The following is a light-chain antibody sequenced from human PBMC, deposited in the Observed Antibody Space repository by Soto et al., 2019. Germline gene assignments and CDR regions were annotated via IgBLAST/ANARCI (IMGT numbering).Light chain of an antibody. J-gene: IGLJ1*01. V-gene: IGLV2-14*01. Sequence: QSVLTQPASVSGSPGQSISISCTGISSDVGGSKYVSWYQQYPGKAPKLMIYEVSYRPSGVSNRFSGSKSGNTASLTVSGLQAEDEADYYCSSKSSSGTLYVFGTGTKVTVL. CDR3: SSKSSSGTLYV. CDR1: SSDVGGSKY. CDR2: EVS.